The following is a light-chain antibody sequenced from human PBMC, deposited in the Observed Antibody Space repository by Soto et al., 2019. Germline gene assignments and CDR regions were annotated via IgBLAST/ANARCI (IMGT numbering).Light chain of an antibody. CDR2: KAS. Sequence: DIQMTQSPSTLSASVGDRVTITCRASQSISSWLAWYQQKPGKAPKLLIYKASSLESGVPSRFSGSGSGTEFTLTISSLQPADFATYYCQQYNSYSMFGQGTKVEIK. J-gene: IGKJ1*01. CDR1: QSISSW. V-gene: IGKV1-5*03. CDR3: QQYNSYSM.